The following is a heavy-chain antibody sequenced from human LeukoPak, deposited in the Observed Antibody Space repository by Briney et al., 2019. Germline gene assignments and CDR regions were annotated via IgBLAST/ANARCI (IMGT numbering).Heavy chain of an antibody. CDR3: ARGGYDFWSGYYYGY. Sequence: SETLPLTCAVYGGSFSGYYWSWIRQPPGKGLEWIGEINHSGSTNYNPSLKSRVTISVDTSKNQFSLKLSSVTAADTAVYYCARGGYDFWSGYYYGYWGQGTLVTVSS. CDR2: INHSGST. D-gene: IGHD3-3*01. J-gene: IGHJ4*02. V-gene: IGHV4-34*01. CDR1: GGSFSGYY.